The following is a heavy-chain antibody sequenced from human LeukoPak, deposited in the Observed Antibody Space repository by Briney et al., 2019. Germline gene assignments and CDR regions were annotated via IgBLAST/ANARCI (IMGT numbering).Heavy chain of an antibody. CDR2: ISSSGSTI. CDR1: GSTFSDYY. V-gene: IGHV3-11*01. Sequence: GGSLRLSCAASGSTFSDYYMSWIRQAPGKGLEWVSYISSSGSTIYYADSVKGRFTISRDNAKNSLYLQMNSLRAEDTAVYYCAREGSSSPDAFDIWGQGTMVTVSS. J-gene: IGHJ3*02. CDR3: AREGSSSPDAFDI. D-gene: IGHD6-13*01.